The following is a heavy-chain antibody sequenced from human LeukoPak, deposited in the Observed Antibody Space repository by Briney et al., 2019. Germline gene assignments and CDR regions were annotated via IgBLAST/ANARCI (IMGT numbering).Heavy chain of an antibody. J-gene: IGHJ4*02. Sequence: ASVKVSCKASGYTFTGYYMHSVRHAPGQGLEWMGRINPNSGGTNYAQKFQGRVTMTRDTSISTAYMELSRLRSDDTAVYYCARGDPFWSGSKYYFDYWGQGTLVTVSS. V-gene: IGHV1-2*02. CDR2: INPNSGGT. D-gene: IGHD3-3*01. CDR3: ARGDPFWSGSKYYFDY. CDR1: GYTFTGYY.